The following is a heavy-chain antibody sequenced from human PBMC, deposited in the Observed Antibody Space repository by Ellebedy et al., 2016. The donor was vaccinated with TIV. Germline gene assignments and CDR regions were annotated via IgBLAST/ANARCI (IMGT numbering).Heavy chain of an antibody. V-gene: IGHV4-4*07. Sequence: MPSETLSLTCTVSGGSISSYYWSWIRQPAGKGLEWIGRIYTSGANYNPSLKSRVTMSVDTSKNQFSLKLSSVTAADTAVYYCTRVPDTAMLWFDSWGQGTLVTVSS. J-gene: IGHJ5*01. CDR2: IYTSGA. D-gene: IGHD5-18*01. CDR1: GGSISSYY. CDR3: TRVPDTAMLWFDS.